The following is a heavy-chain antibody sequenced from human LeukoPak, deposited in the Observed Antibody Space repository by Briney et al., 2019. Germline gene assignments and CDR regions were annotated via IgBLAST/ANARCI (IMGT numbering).Heavy chain of an antibody. CDR3: ARDQLNSIWFGEFFDY. D-gene: IGHD3-10*01. CDR2: ISYDGSNK. J-gene: IGHJ4*02. Sequence: PGGSLRLSCAASGFTFSSYAMHWVRQAPGKGLEWVAVISYDGSNKYYADSVKGRFTISRDNSKNTLYLQMNSLRAEDTAVYYCARDQLNSIWFGEFFDYWGQGTLVTVSS. V-gene: IGHV3-30-3*01. CDR1: GFTFSSYA.